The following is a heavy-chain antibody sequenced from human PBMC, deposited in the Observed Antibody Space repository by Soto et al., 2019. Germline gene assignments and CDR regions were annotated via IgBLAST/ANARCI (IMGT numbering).Heavy chain of an antibody. CDR2: FYYSGST. V-gene: IGHV4-59*01. CDR1: GGSISSYY. Sequence: SETLSLTCTVSGGSISSYYWSWIRQPPGKGLEWIGYFYYSGSTNYNPSLKSRVTISVDTSKNQFSLKLSSVTAADTAVYYCARANYDILTGHTPFDYWGQGTLVTVSS. CDR3: ARANYDILTGHTPFDY. J-gene: IGHJ4*02. D-gene: IGHD3-9*01.